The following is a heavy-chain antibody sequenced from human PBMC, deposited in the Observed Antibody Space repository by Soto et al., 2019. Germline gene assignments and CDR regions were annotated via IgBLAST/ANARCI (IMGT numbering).Heavy chain of an antibody. CDR3: ASSMVTSYYFDY. J-gene: IGHJ4*02. Sequence: SETLSLTCTVSGGSISSYYLSWIRQPPGKGLEWIGYIYYSGSTNYNPSLKSRVTISVDTSKNQFSLKLSSVTAADTAVYYCASSMVTSYYFDYWGQGTLVTVSS. CDR2: IYYSGST. D-gene: IGHD5-18*01. CDR1: GGSISSYY. V-gene: IGHV4-59*01.